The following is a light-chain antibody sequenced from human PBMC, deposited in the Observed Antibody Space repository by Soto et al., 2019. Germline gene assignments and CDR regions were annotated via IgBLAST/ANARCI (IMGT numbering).Light chain of an antibody. V-gene: IGKV3-20*01. CDR1: QSISNGY. CDR2: DTS. CDR3: HQYVNPPNS. Sequence: ETVLTQSPDTLSLSPGEGATLSFRASQSISNGYLGWYQQKPGQAPRLLIYDTSRRANGIPDRFSGSGSGTDFTLTISRLEPEDFAVYYCHQYVNPPNSFGQGTKLEIK. J-gene: IGKJ2*03.